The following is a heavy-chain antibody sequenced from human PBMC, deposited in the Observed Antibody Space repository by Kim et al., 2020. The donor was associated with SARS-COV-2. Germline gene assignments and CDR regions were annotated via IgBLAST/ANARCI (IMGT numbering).Heavy chain of an antibody. J-gene: IGHJ3*02. CDR3: AKDDESSLTKGGGVDI. CDR1: GFTFSSYA. D-gene: IGHD6-6*01. CDR2: ISGSGGST. Sequence: GGSLRLSCAASGFTFSSYAMSWVRQAPGKGLEWVSAISGSGGSTYYADSVKGRFTISRDNSKNTLYLQMNSLRAEDTAVYYCAKDDESSLTKGGGVDIWGQGTMVTVSS. V-gene: IGHV3-23*01.